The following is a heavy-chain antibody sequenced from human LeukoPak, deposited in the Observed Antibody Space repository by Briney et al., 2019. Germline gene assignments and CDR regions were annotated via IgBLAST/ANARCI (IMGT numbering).Heavy chain of an antibody. V-gene: IGHV1-2*02. CDR1: GYTFIDYY. D-gene: IGHD6-13*01. CDR2: INPNSGGT. Sequence: VASLRVSSKASGYTFIDYYMRWVRQAPGQGGERMGWINPNSGGTNYAQKFQGRLTMTRDTSISTAYMVLSRLRSDDTAVYYCARGRLAAAPFYYYYYGMDVWGQGTTVTVSS. CDR3: ARGRLAAAPFYYYYYGMDV. J-gene: IGHJ6*02.